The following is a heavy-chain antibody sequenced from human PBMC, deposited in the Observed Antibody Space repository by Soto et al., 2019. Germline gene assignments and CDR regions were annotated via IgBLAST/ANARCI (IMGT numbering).Heavy chain of an antibody. J-gene: IGHJ6*02. CDR1: GGSISSYY. D-gene: IGHD6-13*01. CDR3: ARGGQYSSSWYYYYYGIDV. V-gene: IGHV4-59*01. CDR2: VYYSGST. Sequence: SETLSLTCTVSGGSISSYYWSWIRPPPGKGLEWIGYVYYSGSTNYNPSLKSRVTISVDTSKNQFSLKLSSVPAADTAVYYCARGGQYSSSWYYYYYGIDVWGQGTTVTVSS.